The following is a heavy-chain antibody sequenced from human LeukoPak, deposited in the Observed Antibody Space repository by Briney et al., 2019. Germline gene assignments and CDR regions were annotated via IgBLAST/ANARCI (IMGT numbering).Heavy chain of an antibody. D-gene: IGHD2-2*01. Sequence: SETLSLTCTVSGGSISSGGYYWSWIRQHPGKGLEWIGYIHYTGSTYYNPSLKSRVTISVDTSKNQFSLKLSSVTAADTAVYYCARDQTHWSSTSCYSHFDYWGQGTLVTVSS. CDR2: IHYTGST. J-gene: IGHJ4*02. CDR1: GGSISSGGYY. CDR3: ARDQTHWSSTSCYSHFDY. V-gene: IGHV4-31*03.